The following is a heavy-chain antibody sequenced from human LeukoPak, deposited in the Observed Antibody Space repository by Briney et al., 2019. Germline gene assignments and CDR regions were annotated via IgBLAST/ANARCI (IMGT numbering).Heavy chain of an antibody. J-gene: IGHJ2*01. CDR2: IYYSGST. D-gene: IGHD5/OR15-5a*01. V-gene: IGHV4-39*07. CDR1: GGSISSSSYY. CDR3: ARVGVYGYWYFDL. Sequence: PSETLSLTCTVSGGSISSSSYYWGWIRQPPGKGLEWIGSIYYSGSTYYNPSLKSRVTISVDTSKNQFSLKLSSVTAADTAVYYCARVGVYGYWYFDLWGRGTLVTVSS.